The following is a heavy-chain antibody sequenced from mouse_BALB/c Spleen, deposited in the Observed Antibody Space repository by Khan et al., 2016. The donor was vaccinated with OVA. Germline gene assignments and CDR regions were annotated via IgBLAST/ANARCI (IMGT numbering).Heavy chain of an antibody. CDR3: ARVGNYWYFEV. V-gene: IGHV9-3-1*01. Sequence: QIQLVQSGPELKKPGEAVNISCKASGYTFTNYGMTWVTQAPGKGLKWIGWINTYTGEPTYADDFKGRFAFSLETSATTASLQINNLKKEDTATYFCARVGNYWYFEVWGTGTTVTVSA. CDR2: INTYTGEP. J-gene: IGHJ1*03. D-gene: IGHD2-1*01. CDR1: GYTFTNYG.